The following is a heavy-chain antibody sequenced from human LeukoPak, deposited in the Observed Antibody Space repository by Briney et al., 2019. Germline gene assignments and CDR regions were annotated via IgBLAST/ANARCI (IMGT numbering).Heavy chain of an antibody. CDR1: GFTFSSYS. CDR2: ISGSGGST. Sequence: PGGSLRLSCAASGFTFSSYSMNWVRQAPGKGLQWVSGISGSGGSTYYADSVKGRFTISRDNSKNTLYLQMNSLRAEDTAVYYCAKHGFGVFEGYWGQGTLVTVSS. J-gene: IGHJ4*02. D-gene: IGHD3-10*01. V-gene: IGHV3-23*01. CDR3: AKHGFGVFEGY.